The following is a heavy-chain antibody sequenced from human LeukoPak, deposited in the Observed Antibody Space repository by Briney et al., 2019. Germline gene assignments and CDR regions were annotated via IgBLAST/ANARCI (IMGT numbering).Heavy chain of an antibody. D-gene: IGHD3-22*01. V-gene: IGHV3-20*04. CDR1: GFTFDDFD. Sequence: GGSLRLSCGASGFTFDDFDMGWVRQVPGQGLKWVSGINWNGGRIIYADSVKGRFTISRDNAKNSLYLQMNSLRAEDTALYYCATYSFDRGYYFDYWGQGTLVTVSS. J-gene: IGHJ4*02. CDR3: ATYSFDRGYYFDY. CDR2: INWNGGRI.